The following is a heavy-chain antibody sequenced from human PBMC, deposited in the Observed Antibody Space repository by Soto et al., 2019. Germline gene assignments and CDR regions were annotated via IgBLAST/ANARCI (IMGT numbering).Heavy chain of an antibody. J-gene: IGHJ5*02. CDR1: GGSFSGYY. V-gene: IGHV4-34*01. D-gene: IGHD6-6*01. CDR3: ARGGGGYSSSSRFGWFDP. Sequence: SETLSLTCAVYGGSFSGYYWSWIRQPPGKGLEWIGEVNHSGSTNYNPSLKSRVTISVDTSKNQFSLKLSSVTAADTAVYYCARGGGGYSSSSRFGWFDPWGQGTLVTVSS. CDR2: VNHSGST.